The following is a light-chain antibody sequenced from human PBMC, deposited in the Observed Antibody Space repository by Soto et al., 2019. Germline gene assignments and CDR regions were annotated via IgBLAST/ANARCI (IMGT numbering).Light chain of an antibody. Sequence: QSVLTQPPSASGTPGQRVTISCSGSSSNIRSNTVNWYQQVPGMAPKLLIDSNNQRPSGVPDRFSGSKSGTSASLAISGLQSEDEADDYCAAWDDSLNGVVFGGGTKVTVL. CDR3: AAWDDSLNGVV. V-gene: IGLV1-44*01. J-gene: IGLJ2*01. CDR1: SSNIRSNT. CDR2: SNN.